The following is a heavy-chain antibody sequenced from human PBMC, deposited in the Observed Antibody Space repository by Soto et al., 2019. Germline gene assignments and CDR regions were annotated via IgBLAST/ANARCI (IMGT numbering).Heavy chain of an antibody. D-gene: IGHD4-17*01. V-gene: IGHV2-5*02. J-gene: IGHJ4*02. CDR3: AHSRAASNFGDYEPMNSFDY. Sequence: QITLKESGPTLVKPTQTLTLTCTFSGFSLSTSGVGVGWIRQPPGQAMEWLALIYWDDDKRYSPSLKSRVTITTDTSKNQQVLTMTDMDPVDTATYYGAHSRAASNFGDYEPMNSFDYWCQGTLVTVSS. CDR1: GFSLSTSGVG. CDR2: IYWDDDK.